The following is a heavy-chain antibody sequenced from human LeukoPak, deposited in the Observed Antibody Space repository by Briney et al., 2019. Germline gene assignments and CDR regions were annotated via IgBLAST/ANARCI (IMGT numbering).Heavy chain of an antibody. J-gene: IGHJ4*02. CDR2: IYSGGST. V-gene: IGHV3-66*01. CDR1: GFTVSSNY. Sequence: GGSLRLSCAASGFTVSSNYMSWVRQAPGKGLEWVSVIYSGGSTYYADSVKGRFTISRDNSKNTLYLQMNSLRAEDTAVYYCARAYSSGWYPGAFDYWGQGTLVTVSS. D-gene: IGHD6-19*01. CDR3: ARAYSSGWYPGAFDY.